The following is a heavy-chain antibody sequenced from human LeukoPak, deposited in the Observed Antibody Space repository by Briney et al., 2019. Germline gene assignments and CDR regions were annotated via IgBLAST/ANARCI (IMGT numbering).Heavy chain of an antibody. Sequence: GGSLRLSCAASGFTFSGSAMHWVRQASGKGLEWVGRIRSKTNSYATSYAASVKGRFALSRDDSKNTAYLQMNSLRAEDTALYYCARQQLVLDYWGQGTLVTVSS. CDR3: ARQQLVLDY. CDR2: IRSKTNSYAT. V-gene: IGHV3-73*01. J-gene: IGHJ4*02. CDR1: GFTFSGSA. D-gene: IGHD6-13*01.